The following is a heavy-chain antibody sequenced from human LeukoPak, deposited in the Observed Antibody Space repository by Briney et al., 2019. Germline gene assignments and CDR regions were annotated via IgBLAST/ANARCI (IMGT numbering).Heavy chain of an antibody. V-gene: IGHV3-13*01. J-gene: IGHJ2*01. Sequence: RGSLRLFCGASGLNFSSYDMHWFLQDIGKNLQWGSAIGAAGDTDYPGSVKGRFTISRENAKNSLYLQMNSLRAGDTAVYYCARGGYGYLYFDLWGRGTLVTVSS. CDR3: ARGGYGYLYFDL. CDR1: GLNFSSYD. CDR2: IGAAGDT. D-gene: IGHD5-18*01.